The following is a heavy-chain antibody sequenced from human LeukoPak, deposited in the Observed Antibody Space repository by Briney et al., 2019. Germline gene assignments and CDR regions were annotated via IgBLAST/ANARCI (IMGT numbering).Heavy chain of an antibody. CDR2: IIPIFGTA. D-gene: IGHD3-9*01. V-gene: IGHV1-69*06. CDR3: ARAHHQTLRYFDVVMGY. CDR1: GGTFSSYA. J-gene: IGHJ4*02. Sequence: ASVKVSCKASGGTFSSYAISWVRQAPGQGLEWMGGIIPIFGTANYAQKFQGRVTITADKSTSTAYMELSSLRSEDTAVYYYARAHHQTLRYFDVVMGYWGQGTLVTVSS.